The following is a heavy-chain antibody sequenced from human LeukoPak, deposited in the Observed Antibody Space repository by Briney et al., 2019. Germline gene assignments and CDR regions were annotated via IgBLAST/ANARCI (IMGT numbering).Heavy chain of an antibody. Sequence: PGGSLRLSCAASGFTFSSYSMIWVRQAPGKGLEWVSSISSGATYIYYSDSVKGRFTISRDNTNNSLYLQMNSLMVGDTAVYFCARGMGVAGTEGSDYWGRGTLVTVSS. V-gene: IGHV3-21*01. CDR2: ISSGATYI. D-gene: IGHD6-19*01. J-gene: IGHJ4*02. CDR1: GFTFSSYS. CDR3: ARGMGVAGTEGSDY.